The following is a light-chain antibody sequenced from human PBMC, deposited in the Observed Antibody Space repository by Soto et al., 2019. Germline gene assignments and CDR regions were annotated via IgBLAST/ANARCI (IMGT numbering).Light chain of an antibody. J-gene: IGLJ2*01. CDR3: QVWDSGSDHPV. CDR2: DTS. Sequence: SYELTQPPSVSVAPGQTARIPCGGDNIGDKSVHWYQQKPGQAPVLVVYDTSDRPSGIPERISGSKSGNTATLTLSGVEAGDEADYHCQVWDSGSDHPVFGGGTQLTVL. CDR1: NIGDKS. V-gene: IGLV3-21*02.